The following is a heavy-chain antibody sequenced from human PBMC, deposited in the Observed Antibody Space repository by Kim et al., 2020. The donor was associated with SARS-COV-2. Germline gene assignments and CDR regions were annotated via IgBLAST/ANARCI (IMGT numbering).Heavy chain of an antibody. CDR1: GFTFSSYA. V-gene: IGHV3-23*01. CDR2: ISGSGGST. CDR3: AKEGGESRVRGVGYYGMDV. J-gene: IGHJ6*02. D-gene: IGHD3-10*01. Sequence: GGSLRLSCAASGFTFSSYAMNWVRQGPGKGLEWVSGISGSGGSTLYADSVKGRFTISRDNSKNTLYLQMNSLRVEDTAAYYCAKEGGESRVRGVGYYGMDVWGQGTTVTVSS.